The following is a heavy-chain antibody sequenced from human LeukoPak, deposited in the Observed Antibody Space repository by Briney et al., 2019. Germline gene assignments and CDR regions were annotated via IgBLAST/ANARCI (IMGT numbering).Heavy chain of an antibody. CDR3: ARDYSKRGNWEIQGDP. D-gene: IGHD7-27*01. CDR2: ISGSGGST. J-gene: IGHJ5*02. Sequence: GGSLRLSCAASGFTFSSYAMSWVRQAPGKGLEWVSAISGSGGSTYYADSVKGRFTISRDNSKNTLYLQMNSLRAEDTAVYYCARDYSKRGNWEIQGDPWGQGTLVTVSS. V-gene: IGHV3-23*01. CDR1: GFTFSSYA.